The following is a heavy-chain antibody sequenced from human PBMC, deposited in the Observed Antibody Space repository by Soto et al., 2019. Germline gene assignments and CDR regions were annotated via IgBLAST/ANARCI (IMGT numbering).Heavy chain of an antibody. Sequence: ASVKVSCKASGGTFSSYTISWVRQAPGQGLEWMGRIIPILGIANYAQKFQGRVTITADKSTSTAYMELSSLRSEDTAVYYCARDDGDYPYYYYYMDVWGKGTTVTVSS. CDR3: ARDDGDYPYYYYYMDV. CDR1: GGTFSSYT. CDR2: IIPILGIA. J-gene: IGHJ6*03. D-gene: IGHD4-17*01. V-gene: IGHV1-69*04.